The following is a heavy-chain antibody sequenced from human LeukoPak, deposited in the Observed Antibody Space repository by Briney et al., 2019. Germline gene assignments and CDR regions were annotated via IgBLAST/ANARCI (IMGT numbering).Heavy chain of an antibody. Sequence: SETLSLTCTVSGDSLTSYYWSWIRQPPGKGLEWIGYVYYTGNTDFNPSLKSRVTISVDTSKNQFSLKLSSVTAADTAVYYCARLSGQGYCSGGSCYSDYWGQGTLVTVSS. CDR2: VYYTGNT. CDR3: ARLSGQGYCSGGSCYSDY. D-gene: IGHD2-15*01. V-gene: IGHV4-59*12. J-gene: IGHJ4*02. CDR1: GDSLTSYY.